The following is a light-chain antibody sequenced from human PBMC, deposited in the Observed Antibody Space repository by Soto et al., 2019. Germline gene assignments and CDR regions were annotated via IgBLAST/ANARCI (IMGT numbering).Light chain of an antibody. V-gene: IGKV3-20*01. CDR2: GAS. CDR3: QQYHDSPMNT. Sequence: EIELTQSPGTLSLSPGERATLSCRASQSVSSSYLAWYQQKPGQAPRLLIYGASNRAAGIPERFSGSASGTEFTLTISRLEPDDSAVYYCQQYHDSPMNTFGQGTKLQIK. J-gene: IGKJ2*01. CDR1: QSVSSSY.